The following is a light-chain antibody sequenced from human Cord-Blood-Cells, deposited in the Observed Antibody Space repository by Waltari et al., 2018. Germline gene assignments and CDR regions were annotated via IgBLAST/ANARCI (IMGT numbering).Light chain of an antibody. V-gene: IGLV2-23*02. CDR2: EVS. CDR1: SSDVGSYNL. Sequence: QSALTQPASVSGSPGHSLTIYCPGTSSDVGSYNLVSWYQQHPGKAPKLMIYEVSKRPSGVSNRFSGSKSGNTASLTISGLQAEDEADYYCCSYAGSSTYVFGTGTKVTVL. CDR3: CSYAGSSTYV. J-gene: IGLJ1*01.